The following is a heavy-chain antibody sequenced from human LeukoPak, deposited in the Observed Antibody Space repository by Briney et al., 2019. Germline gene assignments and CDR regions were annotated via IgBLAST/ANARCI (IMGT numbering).Heavy chain of an antibody. J-gene: IGHJ6*03. CDR2: ISSSGSNI. CDR3: ARDPMTTEGYYYYYMDV. Sequence: GGSLKLSCAASGFTFSDYYMSWIRQAPGKGLEGVSYISSSGSNIYYADSVKGRFTISRDNAQNSLYLQMNSLRAEDTAVYYCARDPMTTEGYYYYYMDVWGKGTTVTVSS. D-gene: IGHD4-11*01. V-gene: IGHV3-11*04. CDR1: GFTFSDYY.